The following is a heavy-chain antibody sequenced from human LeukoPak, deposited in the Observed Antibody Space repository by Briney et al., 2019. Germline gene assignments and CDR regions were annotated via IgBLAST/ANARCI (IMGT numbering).Heavy chain of an antibody. J-gene: IGHJ3*02. Sequence: GASVKVSCKASGGTFSSYAISWVRQAPGQGLEWMGGIIPIFGTANYAQKFQGRVTITADEFTSTAYMELSSLRSEDTAVYYCARGVNWNDVNAFDIWGQGTMVTVSS. CDR2: IIPIFGTA. D-gene: IGHD1-1*01. CDR1: GGTFSSYA. CDR3: ARGVNWNDVNAFDI. V-gene: IGHV1-69*13.